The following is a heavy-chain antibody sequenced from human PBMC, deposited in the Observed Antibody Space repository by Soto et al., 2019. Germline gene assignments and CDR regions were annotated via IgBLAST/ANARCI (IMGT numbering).Heavy chain of an antibody. D-gene: IGHD2-21*02. V-gene: IGHV3-23*01. CDR1: GYTFRSDT. Sequence: EVHLLESGGGLVQPGGSLRLSCAACGYTFRSDTLNWVRRAPGKGLEWVATSSDRRTGNTHYSDSVRGRFTLSRDYSRNILFLQMDSLRADDTALYYCTTWLTAHFDYWGRATQVTVSS. CDR3: TTWLTAHFDY. CDR2: SSDRRTGNT. J-gene: IGHJ4*02.